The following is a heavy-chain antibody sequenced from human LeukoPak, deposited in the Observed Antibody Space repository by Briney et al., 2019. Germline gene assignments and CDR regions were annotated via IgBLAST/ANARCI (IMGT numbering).Heavy chain of an antibody. CDR2: IYYSGST. D-gene: IGHD6-13*01. CDR3: AREERGYSSSWYTER. Sequence: SETLSLTCTVSGGSISSSSYYWGWIRQPPGKGLEWIGSIYYSGSTYYNPSLKSRVTISVDTSKNQFSLKLSSVTAADTAVYYCAREERGYSSSWYTERWGQGTLVTVSS. CDR1: GGSISSSSYY. V-gene: IGHV4-39*07. J-gene: IGHJ4*02.